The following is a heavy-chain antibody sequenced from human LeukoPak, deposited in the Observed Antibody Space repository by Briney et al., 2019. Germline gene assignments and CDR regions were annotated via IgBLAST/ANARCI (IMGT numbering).Heavy chain of an antibody. CDR2: INPNSGGT. J-gene: IGHJ4*02. CDR1: GYTFTSYG. V-gene: IGHV1-2*02. CDR3: ARVSKVLLWFGEPNQAADY. D-gene: IGHD3-10*01. Sequence: ASVKVSCKASGYTFTSYGISWVRQAPGQGLEWMGWINPNSGGTNYAQKFQGRVTMTRDTSISTAYMELSRLRSDDTAVYYCARVSKVLLWFGEPNQAADYWGQGTLVTVSS.